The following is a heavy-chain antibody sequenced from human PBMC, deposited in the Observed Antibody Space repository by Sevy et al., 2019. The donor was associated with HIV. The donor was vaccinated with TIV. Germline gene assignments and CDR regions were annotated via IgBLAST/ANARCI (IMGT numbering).Heavy chain of an antibody. J-gene: IGHJ3*01. V-gene: IGHV3-48*01. Sequence: GGSLRLSCEASGFTFSSLSMSWVRQAPGKGLKWVSYIGSDGTTKHYAESMRGRFTISRDNAKNSLYLQINSLRAEDTAVYYCAATSGTWDDAFDLWGQRTMVTVS. CDR2: IGSDGTTK. CDR1: GFTFSSLS. CDR3: AATSGTWDDAFDL. D-gene: IGHD2-15*01.